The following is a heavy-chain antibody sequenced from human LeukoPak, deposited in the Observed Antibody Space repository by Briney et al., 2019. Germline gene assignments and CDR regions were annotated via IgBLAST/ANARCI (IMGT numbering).Heavy chain of an antibody. V-gene: IGHV4-59*08. CDR2: IYYSGST. CDR3: ARLSGDILFDY. D-gene: IGHD2-15*01. Sequence: SETLSLTCTVSGGSISSYYWSWIRQPPGKGLEWIGYIYYSGSTNYNPSLKSRVTIPVDTSKNQFSLKLSSVTAADTAVYYCARLSGDILFDYWGQGTLVTVSS. CDR1: GGSISSYY. J-gene: IGHJ4*02.